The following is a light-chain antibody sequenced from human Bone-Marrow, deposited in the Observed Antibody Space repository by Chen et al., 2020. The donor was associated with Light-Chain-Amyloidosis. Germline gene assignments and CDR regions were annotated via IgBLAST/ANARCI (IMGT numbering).Light chain of an antibody. CDR2: ENN. J-gene: IGLJ3*02. Sequence: QSVLTQPPSVSPAPGQKVIISCSGSNSNIGINYVSWYQQLPGTSHKLLIYENNQRPSEIPDRFSGSKSGTSATLGVAGLQTGDEADYYCATWDSSLTVWMFGGGTKLTVL. CDR1: NSNIGINY. V-gene: IGLV1-51*02. CDR3: ATWDSSLTVWM.